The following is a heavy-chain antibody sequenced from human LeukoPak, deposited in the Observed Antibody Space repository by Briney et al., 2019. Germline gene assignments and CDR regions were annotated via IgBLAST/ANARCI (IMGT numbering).Heavy chain of an antibody. Sequence: GGSLRLSCAASGFTVSSNYMSWVRQAPGKGLEWVSVIYSGGSTYYADSVKGRFTISRDNAKNSLYLQMNSLRAEDTAVYYCASKVDYYFDYWGQGTLVTVSS. CDR1: GFTVSSNY. CDR3: ASKVDYYFDY. J-gene: IGHJ4*02. CDR2: IYSGGST. V-gene: IGHV3-66*01. D-gene: IGHD3/OR15-3a*01.